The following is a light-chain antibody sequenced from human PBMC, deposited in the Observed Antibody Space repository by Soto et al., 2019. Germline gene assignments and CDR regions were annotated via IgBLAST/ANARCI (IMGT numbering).Light chain of an antibody. J-gene: IGKJ4*01. CDR1: QGISSY. Sequence: DIQLTQSPSFLSASVGDRVTITCRGSQGISSYLAWFQQKPGKAPKLLIYAASTLRSGVPSRFSGSGAGTEFTPTISSLQPEDFATYYCQQRKSYPLTFGGGTKVDIK. CDR3: QQRKSYPLT. CDR2: AAS. V-gene: IGKV1-9*01.